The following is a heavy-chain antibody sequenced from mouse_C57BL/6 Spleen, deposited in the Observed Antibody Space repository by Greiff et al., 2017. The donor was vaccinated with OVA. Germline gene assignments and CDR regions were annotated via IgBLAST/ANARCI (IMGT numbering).Heavy chain of an antibody. D-gene: IGHD2-5*01. J-gene: IGHJ2*01. CDR1: GYTFTSYW. CDR2: INPSNGGT. CDR3: ARSGAYYSNFDY. V-gene: IGHV1-53*01. Sequence: QVHVKQPGTELVKPGASVKLSCKASGYTFTSYWMHWVKQRPGQGLEWIGNINPSNGGTNYNEKFKSKATLTVDKSSSTAYMQLSSLTSEDSAVYYCARSGAYYSNFDYWGQGTTLTVSS.